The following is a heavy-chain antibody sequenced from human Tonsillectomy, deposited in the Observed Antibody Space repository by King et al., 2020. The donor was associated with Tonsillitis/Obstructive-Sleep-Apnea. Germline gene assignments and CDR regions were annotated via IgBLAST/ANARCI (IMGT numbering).Heavy chain of an antibody. J-gene: IGHJ4*02. CDR1: GGSISSSNW. CDR2: IYHSGST. V-gene: IGHV4-4*02. D-gene: IGHD6-19*01. CDR3: ARVSAVAAPIFDY. Sequence: VPMQESGPGLVKPSGTLSLTCAVSGGSISSSNWWSWVRQPPGKGLEWIGEIYHSGSTNYNPSLKSRVTISVDKSKNQFSLKLSSVTAADTAVYYCARVSAVAAPIFDYWGQGTLVTVSS.